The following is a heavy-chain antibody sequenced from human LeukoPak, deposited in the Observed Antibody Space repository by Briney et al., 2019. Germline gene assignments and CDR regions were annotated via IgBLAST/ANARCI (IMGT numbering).Heavy chain of an antibody. CDR2: IYYSGST. CDR3: ARQRLGVVLYYFDY. CDR1: GGSISSSSYY. V-gene: IGHV4-39*01. D-gene: IGHD3-16*01. Sequence: SETLSLTCTVSGGSISSSSYYWGWIRQPPGKGLEWIGSIYYSGSTYYNPSLKSRVTISVDTSKNQSSLKLSSVTAADTAVYYCARQRLGVVLYYFDYWGQGTLVTVSS. J-gene: IGHJ4*02.